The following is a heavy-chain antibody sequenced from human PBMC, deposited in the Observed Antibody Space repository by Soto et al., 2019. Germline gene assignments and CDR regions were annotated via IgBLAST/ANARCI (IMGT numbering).Heavy chain of an antibody. CDR1: GGSISNYY. D-gene: IGHD3-10*01. CDR3: ARRGFYDY. Sequence: SETLSLTCTVSGGSISNYYWSLIRQPPGEGLEWIGQIYSDAGSTTYNPSLKSRATISVDTSKNQFSLELSSVTAADTAVYYCARRGFYDYWGRGTLVTVSS. V-gene: IGHV4-59*01. CDR2: IYSDAGST. J-gene: IGHJ4*02.